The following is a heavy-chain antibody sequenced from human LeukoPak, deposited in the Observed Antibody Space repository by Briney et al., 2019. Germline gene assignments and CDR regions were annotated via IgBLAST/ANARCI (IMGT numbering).Heavy chain of an antibody. D-gene: IGHD5/OR15-5a*01. CDR2: ISSSGSTI. J-gene: IGHJ4*02. V-gene: IGHV3-11*01. CDR3: ARDRSRSTFNF. CDR1: GFTFSDYY. Sequence: GGSLRLSCAASGFTFSDYYMGWIRQAPGKGLEWVSYISSSGSTIYYVDSVKGRFTISRDNAKNSLSLQMSSLRAADTAVYYCARDRSRSTFNFWGQGTLATVSS.